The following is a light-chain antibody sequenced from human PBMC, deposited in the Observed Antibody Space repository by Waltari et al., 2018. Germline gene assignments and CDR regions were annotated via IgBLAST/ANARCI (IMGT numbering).Light chain of an antibody. CDR3: QQRRDRPVT. CDR1: QSVDTY. Sequence: VLTQSPAILSLSPGERATLSCRASQSVDTYLVWYQQKPGQAPRLLISGTSNRAPGIPARFSGSGSGGTDFTLTINSLEPEDFGVYYCQQRRDRPVTFGQGTRLEIK. CDR2: GTS. J-gene: IGKJ5*01. V-gene: IGKV3-11*01.